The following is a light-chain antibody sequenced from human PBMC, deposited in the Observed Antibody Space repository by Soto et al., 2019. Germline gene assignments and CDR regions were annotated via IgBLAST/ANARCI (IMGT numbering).Light chain of an antibody. CDR3: QQRHMWPIT. V-gene: IGKV3-11*01. J-gene: IGKJ5*01. CDR1: EHVPSSS. Sequence: PGERATLSCRASEHVPSSSLAWYQQNPGQAPRLLIYDAYNRATGIQPRFSGSGSGTDFTLTISSLEPEDSAVYYCQQRHMWPITFGQGTRLEI. CDR2: DAY.